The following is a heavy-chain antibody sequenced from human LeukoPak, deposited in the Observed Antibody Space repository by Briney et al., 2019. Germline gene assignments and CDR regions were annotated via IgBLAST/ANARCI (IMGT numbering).Heavy chain of an antibody. J-gene: IGHJ4*02. CDR1: GFTFDDYA. Sequence: GGSLRLSCAASGFTFDDYAMHWVRQAPGKGLEWVSGISWNSGSIGYADSVKGRFTISRDNAKNSLYLQMNSLRAEDTALYYCARSAAAGTNPTDYWDQGTLVTVSS. V-gene: IGHV3-9*01. D-gene: IGHD6-13*01. CDR3: ARSAAAGTNPTDY. CDR2: ISWNSGSI.